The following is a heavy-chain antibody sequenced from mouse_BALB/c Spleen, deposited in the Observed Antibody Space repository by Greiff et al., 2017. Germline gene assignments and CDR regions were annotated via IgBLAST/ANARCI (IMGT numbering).Heavy chain of an antibody. Sequence: VQLKESGGGLVKPGGSLKLSCAASGFTFSSYAMSWVRQTPEKRLEWVASISSGGSTYYPDSVKGRFTISRDNARNILYLQMSSLRSEDTAMYYCARRPFAYWGQGTLVTVSA. V-gene: IGHV5-6-5*01. CDR3: ARRPFAY. CDR1: GFTFSSYA. J-gene: IGHJ3*01. CDR2: ISSGGST.